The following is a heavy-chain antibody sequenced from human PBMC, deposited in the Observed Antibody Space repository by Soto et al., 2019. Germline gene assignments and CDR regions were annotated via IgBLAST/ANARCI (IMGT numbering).Heavy chain of an antibody. V-gene: IGHV3-64D*06. CDR1: GFTFSSYA. Sequence: GGSLRLSCSASGFTFSSYAMHWVRQAPGKGLEYVSAISSNGGSTYYADSVKGRFTISRDNSKNTLYLQMSSLRAEDTAVYYCVKGQPYSSSADPNSEYFQHWGQGTLVTVSS. CDR3: VKGQPYSSSADPNSEYFQH. J-gene: IGHJ1*01. D-gene: IGHD6-6*01. CDR2: ISSNGGST.